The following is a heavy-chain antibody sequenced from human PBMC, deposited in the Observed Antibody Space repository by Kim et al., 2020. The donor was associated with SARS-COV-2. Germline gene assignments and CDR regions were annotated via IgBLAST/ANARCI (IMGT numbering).Heavy chain of an antibody. V-gene: IGHV4-34*01. Sequence: NPSLKSRVTISVDTSKNQFSLKLSSVTAADTAVYYCARVKYGSGSSIDYWGQGTLVTVSS. CDR3: ARVKYGSGSSIDY. J-gene: IGHJ4*02. D-gene: IGHD3-10*01.